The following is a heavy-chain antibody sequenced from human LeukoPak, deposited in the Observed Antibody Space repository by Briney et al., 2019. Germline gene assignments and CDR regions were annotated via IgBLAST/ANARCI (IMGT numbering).Heavy chain of an antibody. CDR1: GFPFSSYA. D-gene: IGHD2-15*01. CDR3: SDF. J-gene: IGHJ4*02. V-gene: IGHV3-23*01. CDR2: ILGSGRNA. Sequence: GSLRLSCAASGFPFSSYAMSWVRQAPGKGLEWVSAILGSGRNAYYADSVKGRFTISRDNSKNSLFLQMNSLRVEDTALYYDSDFWGQGTLVTVSA.